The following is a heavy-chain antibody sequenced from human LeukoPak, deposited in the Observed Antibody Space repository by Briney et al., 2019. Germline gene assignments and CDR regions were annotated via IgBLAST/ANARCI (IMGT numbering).Heavy chain of an antibody. CDR3: AREWLQLHYFDY. J-gene: IGHJ4*02. Sequence: GGSLRLSCAASGFTFSSYAMHWVRQAPGKGLEWVAVISYDGSNKYYADSVKGRFTISRDNSKNTLYLQMNSLRAEDTAVYYSAREWLQLHYFDYWGQGTLVTVSS. CDR2: ISYDGSNK. D-gene: IGHD5-24*01. V-gene: IGHV3-30-3*01. CDR1: GFTFSSYA.